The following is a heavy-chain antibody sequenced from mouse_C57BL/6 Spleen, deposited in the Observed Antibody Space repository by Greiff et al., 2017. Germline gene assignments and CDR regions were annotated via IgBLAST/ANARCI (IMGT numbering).Heavy chain of an antibody. V-gene: IGHV1-55*01. D-gene: IGHD4-1*01. CDR2: IYPGSGST. CDR3: AREGGWDEGYAMDY. Sequence: QVQLKQPGAELVKPGASVKMSCKASGYTFTSYWITWVKQRPGQGLEWIGDIYPGSGSTNYNEKFKSKATLTVDTSSSTAYMQLSSLTSEDSAVYYCAREGGWDEGYAMDYWGQGTSVTVSS. J-gene: IGHJ4*01. CDR1: GYTFTSYW.